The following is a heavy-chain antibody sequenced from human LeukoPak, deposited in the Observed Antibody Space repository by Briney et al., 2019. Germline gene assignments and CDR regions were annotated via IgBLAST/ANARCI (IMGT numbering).Heavy chain of an antibody. CDR1: GFTFSSYG. V-gene: IGHV3-33*01. J-gene: IGHJ6*02. Sequence: PGRSLRLSCAASGFTFSSYGMHWVRQAPGKGLEWVAVIWCEGSNKYYADSVKGRFTISRDNSKNTLYLQMNSLRAEDTAVYYCARAKGMEWTFYGMDVWGQGTTVTVSS. CDR3: ARAKGMEWTFYGMDV. D-gene: IGHD3-3*01. CDR2: IWCEGSNK.